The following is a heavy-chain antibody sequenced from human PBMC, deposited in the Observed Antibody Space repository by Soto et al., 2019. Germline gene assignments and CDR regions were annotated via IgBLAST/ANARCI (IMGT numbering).Heavy chain of an antibody. Sequence: ASVKVSCKASGYTFTNYFIHCVRQAPGQGLEWMGIINPSSGDTNYAQKLQGRITMTRDTSTNTVHMELSGLTYEDTAMYYCAREESGGHHDYWGQGPPVPVPS. CDR3: AREESGGHHDY. CDR2: INPSSGDT. J-gene: IGHJ4*02. V-gene: IGHV1-46*01. CDR1: GYTFTNYF. D-gene: IGHD3-16*01.